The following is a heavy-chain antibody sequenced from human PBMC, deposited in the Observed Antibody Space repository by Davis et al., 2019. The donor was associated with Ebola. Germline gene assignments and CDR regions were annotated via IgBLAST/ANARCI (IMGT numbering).Heavy chain of an antibody. CDR2: ISGSGGST. V-gene: IGHV3-23*01. J-gene: IGHJ4*02. CDR3: AKGGKFGLAAAEDY. CDR1: GFTFSSYA. D-gene: IGHD6-13*01. Sequence: GESLKISCAASGFTFSSYAMSWVRQAPGKGLEWVSAISGSGGSTYYADSVKGRFTISRDNSKNTLYLQMDSLRAEDTAVYYCAKGGKFGLAAAEDYWGQGTLVTVSS.